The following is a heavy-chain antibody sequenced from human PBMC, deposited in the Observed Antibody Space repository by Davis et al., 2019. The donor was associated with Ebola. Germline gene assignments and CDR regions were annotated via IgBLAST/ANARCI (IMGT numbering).Heavy chain of an antibody. Sequence: GESLKISCAASDFIVSDKYMSWVRQAPGKGPEWVSVIYRDERTYYANSVRGRFTISRDNSKNTIYLQMDSLRVDDTAMYYCARHVYGDFWYFDLWGRGTLVTVSS. CDR3: ARHVYGDFWYFDL. J-gene: IGHJ2*01. CDR2: IYRDERT. V-gene: IGHV3-53*01. CDR1: DFIVSDKY. D-gene: IGHD4-17*01.